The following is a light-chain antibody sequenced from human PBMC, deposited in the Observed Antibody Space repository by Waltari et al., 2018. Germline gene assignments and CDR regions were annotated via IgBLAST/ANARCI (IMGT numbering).Light chain of an antibody. CDR1: SSDVGGYNF. J-gene: IGLJ2*01. V-gene: IGLV2-14*03. CDR2: DVS. Sequence: QSALTQPASVSGSPGQSITISCSGISSDVGGYNFVSWYQQHPGKAPKLLIFDVSNRPSVFSNRSSGSKSGNTSSLTISGLQPEDEADYYCSSYRRSSTYVLLGGGTKLTVL. CDR3: SSYRRSSTYVL.